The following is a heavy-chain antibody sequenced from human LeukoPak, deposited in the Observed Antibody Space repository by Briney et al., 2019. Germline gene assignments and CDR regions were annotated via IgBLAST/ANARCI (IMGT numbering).Heavy chain of an antibody. J-gene: IGHJ4*02. D-gene: IGHD6-13*01. Sequence: GTLSLTCAVYGGSFSGYYWSWIRQPPGKGLEWVSAISGSGGSTYYADSVKGRFTISRDNSKNTLYLQMNSLRAEDTAVYYCAKDLRIIAAAGTTRRYWGQGTLVTVSS. V-gene: IGHV3-23*01. CDR2: ISGSGGST. CDR1: GGSFSGYY. CDR3: AKDLRIIAAAGTTRRY.